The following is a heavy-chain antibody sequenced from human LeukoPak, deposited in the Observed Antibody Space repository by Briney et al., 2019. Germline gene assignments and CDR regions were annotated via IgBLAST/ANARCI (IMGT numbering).Heavy chain of an antibody. V-gene: IGHV1-8*01. Sequence: ASVRVSCKASGYTFTIYDINWVRQATGQGLEWMGWMNPNSGNTGYAQKFQGRVTMTRNTSISTAYMELSSLRSEDTAVYYCARVKSYYYDTSDKDAFDIWGQGTMVTVSS. D-gene: IGHD3-22*01. CDR2: MNPNSGNT. CDR1: GYTFTIYD. J-gene: IGHJ3*02. CDR3: ARVKSYYYDTSDKDAFDI.